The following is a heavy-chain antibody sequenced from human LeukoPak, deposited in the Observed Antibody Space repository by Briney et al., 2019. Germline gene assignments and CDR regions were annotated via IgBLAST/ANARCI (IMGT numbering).Heavy chain of an antibody. CDR3: ARAVGSGSFQTYYYYMDV. D-gene: IGHD3-10*01. CDR1: GVSIRSYY. Sequence: SETLSLTCTVSGVSIRSYYWSWIRQPAGKGLEWIGRIYTSGSTNYNPSLKSRVTMSVDTSKNQFSLKLSSVTAADTAVYYCARAVGSGSFQTYYYYMDVWGKGTTVTISS. V-gene: IGHV4-4*07. J-gene: IGHJ6*03. CDR2: IYTSGST.